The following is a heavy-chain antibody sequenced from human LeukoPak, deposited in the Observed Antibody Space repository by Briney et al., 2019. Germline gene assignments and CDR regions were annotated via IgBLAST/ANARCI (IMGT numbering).Heavy chain of an antibody. Sequence: GESLKISCKGSGYSFTSYWIGWVRQMPGKGLEWMGIIYPGDSDTRYSPSFQGQVTIPADKSISTAYLQWSSLKASDTAMNYCARHGSQLWFGENWFDPWGQGTLVTVSS. D-gene: IGHD3-10*01. CDR1: GYSFTSYW. CDR3: ARHGSQLWFGENWFDP. J-gene: IGHJ5*02. V-gene: IGHV5-51*01. CDR2: IYPGDSDT.